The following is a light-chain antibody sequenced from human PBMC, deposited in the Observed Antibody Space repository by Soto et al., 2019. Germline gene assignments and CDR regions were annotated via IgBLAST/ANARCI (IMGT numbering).Light chain of an antibody. Sequence: DIVMTQSPASLSVSPGEGVTLSCRASQSVGNDLAWYQQIAGQAPRLLIYGASTRATGVPARFSGSGSGTDFTLTISTLQSEDFAVYYCQQYYNWPPAWTFGQGTRVEIK. CDR1: QSVGND. J-gene: IGKJ1*01. CDR3: QQYYNWPPAWT. CDR2: GAS. V-gene: IGKV3-15*01.